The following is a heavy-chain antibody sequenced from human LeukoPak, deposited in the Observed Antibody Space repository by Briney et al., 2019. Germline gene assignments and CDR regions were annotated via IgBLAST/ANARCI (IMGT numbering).Heavy chain of an antibody. CDR2: IYHSGST. CDR3: ARDESGCSSTSCYNWFDP. V-gene: IGHV4-30-2*01. D-gene: IGHD2-2*01. Sequence: PSETLSLTCAVSGGSISSGGYSWSWTRQPPGKGLEWIGYIYHSGSTYYNPSLKSRVTISVDRSKNQFSLKLSSVTAADTAVYYCARDESGCSSTSCYNWFDPWGQGTLVTVSS. J-gene: IGHJ5*02. CDR1: GGSISSGGYS.